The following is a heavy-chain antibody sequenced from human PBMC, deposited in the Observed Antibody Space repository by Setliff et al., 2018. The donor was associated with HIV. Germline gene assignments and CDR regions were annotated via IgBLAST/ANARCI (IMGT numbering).Heavy chain of an antibody. V-gene: IGHV1-2*02. CDR1: GYTFGSYD. D-gene: IGHD6-25*01. J-gene: IGHJ4*02. CDR2: INPNNGGT. Sequence: VASVKVSCKASGYTFGSYDINWVRQATGQGLEWMGWINPNNGGTNYAQKFQGRVTMTGDTSISTVYMELSSLRSDDTAVYYCAREKRSSTWLYSSGGTVDYWGLGTLVTVSS. CDR3: AREKRSSTWLYSSGGTVDY.